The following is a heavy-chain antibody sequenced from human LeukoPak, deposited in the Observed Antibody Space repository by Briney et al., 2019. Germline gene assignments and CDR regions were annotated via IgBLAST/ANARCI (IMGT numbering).Heavy chain of an antibody. CDR1: GITLSNYG. V-gene: IGHV3-23*01. D-gene: IGHD3-16*01. J-gene: IGHJ5*02. CDR2: ISGSGGST. CDR3: AKPAYFLFSWFDP. Sequence: GGSLRLSCAVSGITLSNYGMSWVRQAPGKGLEWVSAISGSGGSTYYADSVKGRFTISRDNSKNTLYLQMNSLRAEDTAVYYCAKPAYFLFSWFDPWGQGTLVTVSS.